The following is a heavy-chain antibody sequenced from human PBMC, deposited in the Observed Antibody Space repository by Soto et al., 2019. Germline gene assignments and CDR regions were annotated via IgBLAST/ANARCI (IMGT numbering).Heavy chain of an antibody. D-gene: IGHD4-17*01. CDR2: ISYDGSNK. J-gene: IGHJ4*02. Sequence: QVQLVESGGGVVQPGRSLRLSCAASGFTFSSYAMHWVRQAPGKGLEWVAVISYDGSNKYYADSVKGRFTISRDNSKNTLYMQMNSLRDEDTAVYYCASLMNTVHPHFDYWGQGKLVTVSS. V-gene: IGHV3-30-3*01. CDR3: ASLMNTVHPHFDY. CDR1: GFTFSSYA.